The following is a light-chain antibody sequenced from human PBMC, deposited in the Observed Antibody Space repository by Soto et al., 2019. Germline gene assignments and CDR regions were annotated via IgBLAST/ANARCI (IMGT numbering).Light chain of an antibody. CDR2: DAS. J-gene: IGKJ1*01. CDR1: QSVGSSN. Sequence: EIVLTQSPGTLSLSPGERATLSCRASQSVGSSNLAWYQQKPGQAPRLLIYDASSRATGIPDRFSGSGSGTDFTLTISRLEPDDFAVYYCQQYGTLITFGQGTKVDIK. V-gene: IGKV3-20*01. CDR3: QQYGTLIT.